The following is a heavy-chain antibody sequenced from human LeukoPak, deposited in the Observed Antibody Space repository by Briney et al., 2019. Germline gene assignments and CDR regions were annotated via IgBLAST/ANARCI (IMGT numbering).Heavy chain of an antibody. V-gene: IGHV4-59*01. CDR3: ARGAGWYQY. CDR2: IYYSRST. Sequence: PSETLSLTCTVSGASISSDYWSWLRQPPGKGLEWMGYIYYSRSTKYNPSLESRVTLSVDTSRNQFSLNLNSVTAADTAVYYCARGAGWYQYWGQGTLVTVSS. D-gene: IGHD6-19*01. J-gene: IGHJ4*02. CDR1: GASISSDY.